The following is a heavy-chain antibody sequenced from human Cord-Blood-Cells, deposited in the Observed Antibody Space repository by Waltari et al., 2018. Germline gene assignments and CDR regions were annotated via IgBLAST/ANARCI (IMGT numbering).Heavy chain of an antibody. D-gene: IGHD1-26*01. J-gene: IGHJ5*02. V-gene: IGHV4-39*07. Sequence: QLQLQESGPGLVKPSETLSLTCPVSGGSISSSSYSWGWIRQPPGKGLEWIGSIYYSGRTYYNPSLKSRVTISVDTSKNQFSLKLSSVTAADTAVYYCARSGGVSWGATWFDPWGQGTLVTVSS. CDR1: GGSISSSSYS. CDR2: IYYSGRT. CDR3: ARSGGVSWGATWFDP.